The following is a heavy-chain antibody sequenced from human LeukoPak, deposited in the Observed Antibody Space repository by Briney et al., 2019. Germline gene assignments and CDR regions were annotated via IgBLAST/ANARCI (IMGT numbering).Heavy chain of an antibody. CDR3: ARGAPFDP. Sequence: PSETLSLTCTVSGGSISSYYWGWIRQPPGKGLEWIGSIYYSGSTYYNPSLKSRVTISVDTSKNQFSLKLSSVTAADTAVYYCARGAPFDPWGQGTLVTVSS. CDR2: IYYSGST. CDR1: GGSISSYY. J-gene: IGHJ5*02. V-gene: IGHV4-39*07.